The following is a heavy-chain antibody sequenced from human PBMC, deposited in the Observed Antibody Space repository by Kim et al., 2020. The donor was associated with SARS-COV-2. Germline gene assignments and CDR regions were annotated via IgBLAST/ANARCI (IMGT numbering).Heavy chain of an antibody. Sequence: SETLSLTCSVSGDSIIDYYWSWIRQPPGKELEFIGYIYSSGSTTYSPSLKSRVTMSVDTSKNHFSLTLNSVTAADTALYFCARGRKPRYGYAYDIWGQVT. CDR2: IYSSGST. CDR1: GDSIIDYY. J-gene: IGHJ3*02. D-gene: IGHD5-18*01. CDR3: ARGRKPRYGYAYDI. V-gene: IGHV4-4*09.